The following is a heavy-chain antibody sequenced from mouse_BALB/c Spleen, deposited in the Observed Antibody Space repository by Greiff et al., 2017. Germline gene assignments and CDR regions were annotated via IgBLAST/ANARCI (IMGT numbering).Heavy chain of an antibody. Sequence: VQLKESGPELVKPGASVKISCKASGYTFTDYYMNWVKQSHGKSLEWIGLVNPNNGGTSYNQKFKGKATLTVDKSSSTAYMELRSLTSEDSAVYYCARSGLLQAYWGQGTLVTVSA. D-gene: IGHD2-3*01. J-gene: IGHJ3*01. CDR2: VNPNNGGT. V-gene: IGHV1-26*01. CDR3: ARSGLLQAY. CDR1: GYTFTDYY.